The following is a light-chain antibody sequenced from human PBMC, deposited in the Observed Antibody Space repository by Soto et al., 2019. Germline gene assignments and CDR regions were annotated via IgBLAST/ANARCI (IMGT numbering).Light chain of an antibody. Sequence: QSALTQPRSVSGSPGQSVTISCTGTSSDVGGYNYVSWYQQHPGKAPKLMIYDVSKRPSGVPDRFSGSKSGNTASLTISGLHAEHEADYYCCSYAGSYTLGVFGGGTKLTVL. J-gene: IGLJ2*01. CDR1: SSDVGGYNY. CDR2: DVS. V-gene: IGLV2-11*01. CDR3: CSYAGSYTLGV.